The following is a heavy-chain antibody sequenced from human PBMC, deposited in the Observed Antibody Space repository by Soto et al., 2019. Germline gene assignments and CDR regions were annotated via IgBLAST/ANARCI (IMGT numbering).Heavy chain of an antibody. V-gene: IGHV4-59*01. Sequence: SETLSLTCTVSGGSISSYYWSWIRQPPGKGLEWIGYIYYSGSTNYNPSLKSRVTISVDTSKNQFSLKLSSVTAADTAVYYCARGPGAHFDYWGQGTLVTVSS. CDR1: GGSISSYY. CDR3: ARGPGAHFDY. J-gene: IGHJ4*02. D-gene: IGHD3-10*01. CDR2: IYYSGST.